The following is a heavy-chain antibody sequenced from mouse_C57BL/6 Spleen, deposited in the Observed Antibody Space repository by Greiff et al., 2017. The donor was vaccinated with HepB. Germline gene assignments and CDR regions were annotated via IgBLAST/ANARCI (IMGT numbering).Heavy chain of an antibody. J-gene: IGHJ2*01. CDR1: GFTFSSYG. CDR2: ISSGSSYT. V-gene: IGHV5-6*01. CDR3: ARPGYDGNYFDY. D-gene: IGHD2-3*01. Sequence: EVKLQESGGDLVKPGGSLKLSCAASGFTFSSYGMSWVRQTPDKRLEWVATISSGSSYTYYPDSVKGRFTISRDNAKNTLYLQMSSLKSEDTAMYYCARPGYDGNYFDYWGQGTTLTVSS.